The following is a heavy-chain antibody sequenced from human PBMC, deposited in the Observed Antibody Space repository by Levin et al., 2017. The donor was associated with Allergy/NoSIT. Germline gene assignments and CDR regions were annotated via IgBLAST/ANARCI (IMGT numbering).Heavy chain of an antibody. Sequence: GGSLRLSCAGSGFSFGDYAISWVRQAPGKGLQWVAGIGASGDLTYYADSVKGRFTISRDNFQKTLSLQMNSLRADDTAVYYCAKDGRGGYYSGMPYWGQGTLVTVSS. CDR1: GFSFGDYA. J-gene: IGHJ4*02. V-gene: IGHV3-23*01. CDR2: IGASGDLT. D-gene: IGHD3-22*01. CDR3: AKDGRGGYYSGMPY.